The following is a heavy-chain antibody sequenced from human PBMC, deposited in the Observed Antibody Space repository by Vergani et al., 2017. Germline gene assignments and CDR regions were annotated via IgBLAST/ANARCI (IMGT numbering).Heavy chain of an antibody. Sequence: EVQLVESGGGLVQPGGPLRLSCAASGFTFSSYSMNWVRQAPGKGLEWVSYISSSSSTIYYADSVKGRFTISRDNAKNSLYLQMNSLRAEDTAVYYCARDSPLDNYYDSSGHPPGGYWGQGTLVTVSS. J-gene: IGHJ4*02. CDR3: ARDSPLDNYYDSSGHPPGGY. CDR2: ISSSSSTI. CDR1: GFTFSSYS. D-gene: IGHD3-22*01. V-gene: IGHV3-48*01.